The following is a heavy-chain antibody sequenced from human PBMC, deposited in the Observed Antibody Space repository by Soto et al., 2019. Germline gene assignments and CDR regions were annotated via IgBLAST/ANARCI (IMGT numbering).Heavy chain of an antibody. Sequence: GESLKISCQASGYSFASYWLGWVRQMPGKGLEWVGIIYPGDSDTLYRPSFQGQVLISADLSSTTTYLQWSRLKASDPAIYYCARQHGVDPGNGWIDPWGQGTLVTVSS. CDR3: ARQHGVDPGNGWIDP. CDR1: GYSFASYW. V-gene: IGHV5-51*01. D-gene: IGHD2-8*01. J-gene: IGHJ5*02. CDR2: IYPGDSDT.